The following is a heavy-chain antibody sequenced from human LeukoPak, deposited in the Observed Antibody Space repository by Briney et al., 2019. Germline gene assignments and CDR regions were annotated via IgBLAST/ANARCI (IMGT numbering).Heavy chain of an antibody. V-gene: IGHV1-2*02. J-gene: IGHJ4*02. CDR3: ASEDPLYASGADTFDY. Sequence: ASVKVSCKASGYTFTGYYMHWVRQAPGQGLEWMGWINPNSGGTNSAQKFQGRVTMTRDTSISTAYMELSRLRSDDTAVYYCASEDPLYASGADTFDYWGQGTLVTVSS. CDR1: GYTFTGYY. D-gene: IGHD3-10*01. CDR2: INPNSGGT.